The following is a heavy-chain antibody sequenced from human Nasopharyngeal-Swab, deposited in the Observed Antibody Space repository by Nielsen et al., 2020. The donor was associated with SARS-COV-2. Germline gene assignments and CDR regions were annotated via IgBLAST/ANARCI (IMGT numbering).Heavy chain of an antibody. CDR3: AREKEEQLVSFYYYYMDV. CDR2: IIPILGIA. J-gene: IGHJ6*03. D-gene: IGHD6-13*01. Sequence: SVKVSCKASGGTFSSYAIGWVRQAPGQGLEWMGGIIPILGIANYAQKFQGRVTITADKSTSTAYMELSSLRSEDTAVYYCAREKEEQLVSFYYYYMDVWGKGTTVTVSS. CDR1: GGTFSSYA. V-gene: IGHV1-69*10.